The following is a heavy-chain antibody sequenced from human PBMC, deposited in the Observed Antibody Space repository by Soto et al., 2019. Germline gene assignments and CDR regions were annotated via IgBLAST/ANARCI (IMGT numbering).Heavy chain of an antibody. D-gene: IGHD6-19*01. CDR2: RNLDGTEK. CDR3: ARNRGWEMLDY. Sequence: EVQLVESGGALVQPGGSLRLSCATSGFTFTHYWMNWVRQAPGKGLEWVANRNLDGTEKYYVDSVKGRFTISRDNAKNSLYLQMDSLRDEDIAVYYCARNRGWEMLDYWGQGTLVTVSS. CDR1: GFTFTHYW. V-gene: IGHV3-7*01. J-gene: IGHJ4*02.